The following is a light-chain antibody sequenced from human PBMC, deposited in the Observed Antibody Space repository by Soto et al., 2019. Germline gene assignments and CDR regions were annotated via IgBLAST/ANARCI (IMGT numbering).Light chain of an antibody. CDR3: WDYVERSPVT. Sequence: EIEVTQSPGTLRSPPGERATLTCRASPSDSSMFAWYQQKPGQAPRLLISGASSRATGIPDRFSGSGSGTDFTLTISGLASQDFRLYDCWDYVERSPVTYGQGTRREI. CDR1: PSDSSMF. V-gene: IGKV3-20*01. J-gene: IGKJ5*01. CDR2: GAS.